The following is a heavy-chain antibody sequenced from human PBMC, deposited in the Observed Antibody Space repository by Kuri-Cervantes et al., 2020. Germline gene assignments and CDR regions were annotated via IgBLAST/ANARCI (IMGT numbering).Heavy chain of an antibody. CDR2: ISAHDADT. Sequence: ASVKVSCKASGYTFTSYVISWVRQAPGQGLEWMGWISAHDADTNYAHKLQGRVTMTTDTSTSTAYMELRSLRPDDAAVYYCSRGGYNWNLDAFDIWGQGTMVTVSS. J-gene: IGHJ3*02. CDR3: SRGGYNWNLDAFDI. D-gene: IGHD1-20*01. CDR1: GYTFTSYV. V-gene: IGHV1-18*01.